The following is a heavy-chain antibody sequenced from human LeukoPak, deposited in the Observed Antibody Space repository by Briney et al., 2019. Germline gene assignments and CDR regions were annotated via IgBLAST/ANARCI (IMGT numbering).Heavy chain of an antibody. Sequence: GESLKISCKGSGYSFISYWIGWVRQMPGKGLVWMGIIHPGDSDTRYSPSFQGQVTISADKSISTAYLQWSSLKASDTAMYYCARQYSGSYYDAFDIWGQGTMVTVSS. CDR2: IHPGDSDT. CDR3: ARQYSGSYYDAFDI. CDR1: GYSFISYW. D-gene: IGHD1-26*01. V-gene: IGHV5-51*01. J-gene: IGHJ3*02.